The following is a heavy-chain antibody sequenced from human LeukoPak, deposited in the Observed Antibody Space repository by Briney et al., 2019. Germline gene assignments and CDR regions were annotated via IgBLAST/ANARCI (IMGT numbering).Heavy chain of an antibody. CDR2: INSDGSST. J-gene: IGHJ5*02. Sequence: GGSLRLSCAASGFTFSSHWMYWVRQAPGKGLVWVSRINSDGSSTNYADSVKGRFIISRDNAKNTLYLQMNSLRAEDTAVFYCVRDLRQCIGGACYAWGQGTLVTVSS. V-gene: IGHV3-74*01. D-gene: IGHD2-21*02. CDR3: VRDLRQCIGGACYA. CDR1: GFTFSSHW.